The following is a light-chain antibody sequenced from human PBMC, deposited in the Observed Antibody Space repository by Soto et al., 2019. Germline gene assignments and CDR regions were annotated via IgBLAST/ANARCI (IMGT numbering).Light chain of an antibody. CDR2: DAS. CDR3: QQYENRPYT. J-gene: IGKJ3*01. CDR1: QDISKF. V-gene: IGKV1-33*01. Sequence: DSQITQSPSSLSASIGDRVSLTCQASQDISKFLNWYQHKPGQAPSLLIYDASKSHFGVPSRFSGSGSGTDFTFTISSLQPEDNATYYCQQYENRPYTFGPGTKVDIK.